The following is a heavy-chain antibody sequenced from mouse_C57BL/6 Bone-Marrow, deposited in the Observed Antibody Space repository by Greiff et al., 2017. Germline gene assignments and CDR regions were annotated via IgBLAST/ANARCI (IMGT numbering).Heavy chain of an antibody. V-gene: IGHV5-6*02. D-gene: IGHD1-1*01. CDR1: GFTFSSYG. Sequence: EVMLVESGGDLVKPGGSLKLSCAASGFTFSSYGMSWVRQTPDKRLEWVATISSGGSYTYYPDSVKGRFTISRDNAKNTLYLQMSSLKSEDTAMSYCARQRGTSVAFAYWGQGTLVTVSA. CDR3: ARQRGTSVAFAY. CDR2: ISSGGSYT. J-gene: IGHJ3*01.